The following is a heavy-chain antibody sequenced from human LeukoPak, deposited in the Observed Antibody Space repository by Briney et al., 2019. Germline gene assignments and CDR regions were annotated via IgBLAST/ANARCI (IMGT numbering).Heavy chain of an antibody. CDR3: VRPRQGDTSAYRPLDY. CDR2: ISWNSGSI. J-gene: IGHJ4*02. CDR1: GFSFDEYA. V-gene: IGHV3-9*01. D-gene: IGHD3-22*01. Sequence: GGSLRLSCAASGFSFDEYAMHWVRQAPGKGLEWVSGISWNSGSIGYADSVKGRFTISRDNAKGTLHLQMSSLRAEDTAVYYCVRPRQGDTSAYRPLDYWGRGTLVTVSS.